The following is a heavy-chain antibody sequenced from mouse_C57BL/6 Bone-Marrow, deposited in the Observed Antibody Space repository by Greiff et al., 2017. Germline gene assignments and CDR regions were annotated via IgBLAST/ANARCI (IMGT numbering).Heavy chain of an antibody. V-gene: IGHV1-58*01. J-gene: IGHJ2*01. CDR2: IYIGNGYT. Sequence: VHVTQSGAELVRPGSSVKMSCKTSGYTFTSYGINWVKQRPGQGLEWIGYIYIGNGYTEYNEKFTGKATLTSDTSFRPAYMQLSSLTSEDSAIYFCARGGFYGSSFDYWGQGTTLTVSS. CDR1: GYTFTSYG. CDR3: ARGGFYGSSFDY. D-gene: IGHD1-1*01.